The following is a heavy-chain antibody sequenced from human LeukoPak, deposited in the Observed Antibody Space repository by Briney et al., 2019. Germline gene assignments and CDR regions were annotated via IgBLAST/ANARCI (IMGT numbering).Heavy chain of an antibody. CDR3: AKGAGSGSYASYGMDD. J-gene: IGHJ6*02. V-gene: IGHV3-23*01. CDR1: GFTFSSYA. Sequence: GGSLRLSCAASGFTFSSYAMSWVRQAPGKGLEWVSAISASGGSTHYADSVKGRFAISRDNSKNTVFLQMNSLRAEDTAVYYCAKGAGSGSYASYGMDDWGQGTTVTVSS. D-gene: IGHD3-10*01. CDR2: ISASGGST.